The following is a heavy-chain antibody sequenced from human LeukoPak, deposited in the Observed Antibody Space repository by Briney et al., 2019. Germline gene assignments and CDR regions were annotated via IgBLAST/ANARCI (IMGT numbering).Heavy chain of an antibody. J-gene: IGHJ4*02. D-gene: IGHD6-13*01. Sequence: PSETLSLTCTVSGGSISSYWWSWIRQPPGKGLEWIGYVFDSGSTNYNPSLKSRVTMSLDTPKKQFSLKLSSVTAADTAVYYCARGYSSSWNYFDYWGQGTLVTVSS. CDR1: GGSISSYW. CDR2: VFDSGST. CDR3: ARGYSSSWNYFDY. V-gene: IGHV4-59*01.